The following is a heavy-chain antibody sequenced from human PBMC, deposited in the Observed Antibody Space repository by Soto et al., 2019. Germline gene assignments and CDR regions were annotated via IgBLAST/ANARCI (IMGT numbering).Heavy chain of an antibody. D-gene: IGHD2-2*01. CDR3: ARGFWDGSSTSCYGGRWFDP. V-gene: IGHV4-59*08. CDR2: IYYSGST. CDR1: GGSISSYY. J-gene: IGHJ5*02. Sequence: SETLSLTCTVSGGSISSYYWSWIRQPPGKGLEWIGYIYYSGSTNYNPSLKSRVTISVDTSKNQFSLKLSCVTAADTAVDYCARGFWDGSSTSCYGGRWFDPWGQGTLVTVSS.